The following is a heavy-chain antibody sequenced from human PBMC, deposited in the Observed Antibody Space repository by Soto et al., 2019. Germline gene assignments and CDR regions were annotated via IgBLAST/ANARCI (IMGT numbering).Heavy chain of an antibody. CDR3: AKNPQYYYDSSGYYPGAFDI. Sequence: PGGSLRLSCAACGFTFSSYAMSWVRQAPGKXLEWVSAISGSGGSTYYADSVKGRFTISRDNSKNTLYLQMNSLRAEDTAVYYCAKNPQYYYDSSGYYPGAFDIWGQGTMVTVSS. CDR1: GFTFSSYA. CDR2: ISGSGGST. V-gene: IGHV3-23*01. J-gene: IGHJ3*02. D-gene: IGHD3-22*01.